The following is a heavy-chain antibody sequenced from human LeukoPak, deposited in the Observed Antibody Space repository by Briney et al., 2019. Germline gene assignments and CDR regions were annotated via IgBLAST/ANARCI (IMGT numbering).Heavy chain of an antibody. CDR1: GGSFSGYY. Sequence: SEALSLTCAVYGGSFSGYYWSWIRQPPGKGLEWIGEINHSGSTNYNPSLKSRVTISVDTSKNQFSLKLSPVTAADTAVYYCARGDYYDSSGYYYGYYFDYWGQGTLVTVSS. CDR2: INHSGST. V-gene: IGHV4-34*01. D-gene: IGHD3-22*01. CDR3: ARGDYYDSSGYYYGYYFDY. J-gene: IGHJ4*02.